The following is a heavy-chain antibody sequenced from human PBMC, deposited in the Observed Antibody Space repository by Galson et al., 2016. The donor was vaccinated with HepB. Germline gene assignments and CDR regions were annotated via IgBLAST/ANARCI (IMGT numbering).Heavy chain of an antibody. D-gene: IGHD3-10*01. CDR3: TSGKSLWTMPWNYGLDV. J-gene: IGHJ6*04. Sequence: SLRLSCAASGFTFSMYDMHWVRQVTGKGLEWVSAIETAGDTYYPDSVKGRFTISRENAKNSLYLQLSNLRAEDTAVYYCTSGKSLWTMPWNYGLDVWGKGTTVIVSS. CDR2: IETAGDT. CDR1: GFTFSMYD. V-gene: IGHV3-13*01.